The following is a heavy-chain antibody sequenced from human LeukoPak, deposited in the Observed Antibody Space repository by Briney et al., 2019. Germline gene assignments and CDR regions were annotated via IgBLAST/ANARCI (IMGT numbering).Heavy chain of an antibody. CDR1: GYTFTSYA. D-gene: IGHD5-12*01. CDR3: ASLRYSGYDDRRNNWFDP. Sequence: GESLKVSCKASGYTFTSYAMHWVRQAPGQRLEWMGWINAGNGNTKYSQKFQGRVTITRDTSASTAYMELSSLRSEDTAVYYCASLRYSGYDDRRNNWFDPWGQGTLVTVSS. J-gene: IGHJ5*02. CDR2: INAGNGNT. V-gene: IGHV1-3*01.